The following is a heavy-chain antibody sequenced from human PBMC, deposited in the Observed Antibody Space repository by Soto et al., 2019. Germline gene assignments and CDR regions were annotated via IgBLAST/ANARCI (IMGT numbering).Heavy chain of an antibody. CDR1: GGSISSGGCY. CDR2: IYYSGST. Sequence: PSETLSLTCTVSGGSISSGGCYWSWIRQHPGKGLEWIGYIYYSGSTYYNPSLKSRVTISVDTSKNQFSLKLSSVTAADTAVYYCARDMVTTVTTVKDYYYGMDVWGQGTTVTVSS. V-gene: IGHV4-31*03. J-gene: IGHJ6*02. CDR3: ARDMVTTVTTVKDYYYGMDV. D-gene: IGHD4-4*01.